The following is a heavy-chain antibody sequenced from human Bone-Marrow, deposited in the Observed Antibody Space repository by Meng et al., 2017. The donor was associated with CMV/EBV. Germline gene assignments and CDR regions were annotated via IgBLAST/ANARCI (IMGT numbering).Heavy chain of an antibody. V-gene: IGHV4-59*01. CDR1: GGSISSYY. J-gene: IGHJ4*02. CDR2: IYYSGST. Sequence: GSLRLSCTVSGGSISSYYWSWIRQPPGKGLEWIGYIYYSGSTNYNPSLKSRVTISVDTSKNQFSLKLSSVTAADTAVYYCARTPEYCSSTSCYMDYWGQGTLDTVSS. D-gene: IGHD2-2*02. CDR3: ARTPEYCSSTSCYMDY.